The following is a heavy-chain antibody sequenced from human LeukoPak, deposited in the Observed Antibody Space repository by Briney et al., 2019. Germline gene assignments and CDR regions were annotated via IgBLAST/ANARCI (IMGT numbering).Heavy chain of an antibody. D-gene: IGHD1-26*01. Sequence: ASVKVSCKASGYTFSDYYMHWVRQAPGQGLEWMGWINPNSGAINYAQKFQGRFTMTSDTSISTVYMELSRLRSDDTAIYFCARDNSVGDNAWWFDPWGQGTLVTVSS. CDR3: ARDNSVGDNAWWFDP. CDR1: GYTFSDYY. CDR2: INPNSGAI. J-gene: IGHJ5*01. V-gene: IGHV1-2*02.